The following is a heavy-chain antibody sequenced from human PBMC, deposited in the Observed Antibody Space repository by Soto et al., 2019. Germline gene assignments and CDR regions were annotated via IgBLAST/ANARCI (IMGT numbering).Heavy chain of an antibody. D-gene: IGHD1-20*01. CDR2: IKQDGSEI. V-gene: IGHV3-7*03. Sequence: GGSLRLSCAASGFTFSSSSMSWVRQAPGKGLEWVAKIKQDGSEIHYVGSVKGRFTISRDNVKNSLYLQMNNLSAEDTAVYNCARDKTWYTNDYWGQGTLGTVSS. CDR3: ARDKTWYTNDY. J-gene: IGHJ4*02. CDR1: GFTFSSSS.